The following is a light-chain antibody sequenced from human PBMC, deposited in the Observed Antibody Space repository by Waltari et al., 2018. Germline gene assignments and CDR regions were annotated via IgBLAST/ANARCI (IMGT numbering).Light chain of an antibody. J-gene: IGLJ2*01. CDR1: SSNIGSNY. CDR3: AAWDDSLSGPVV. Sequence: QSVLTQPPSASGTPGQRVTISFSGSSSNIGSNYVYWYQQLPRTAPKPPIFRNNQRTPWVPDRFSGSKSGTSASLAISGLRFEDEADYYCAAWDDSLSGPVVFGGGTKLTVL. CDR2: RNN. V-gene: IGLV1-47*01.